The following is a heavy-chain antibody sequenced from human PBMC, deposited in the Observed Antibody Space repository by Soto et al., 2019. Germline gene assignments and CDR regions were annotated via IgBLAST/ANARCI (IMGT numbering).Heavy chain of an antibody. V-gene: IGHV4-39*01. CDR3: ARQNGSPGDYYYGMDV. D-gene: IGHD1-26*01. CDR1: GGSISSSSYY. Sequence: SETLSLTCTVSGGSISSSSYYWGWIRQPPGKGLEWIGSIYYSGSTYYNPSLKSRVAISVDTSKNQFSLKLSSVTAADTAVYYCARQNGSPGDYYYGMDVWGQGTTVTVSS. CDR2: IYYSGST. J-gene: IGHJ6*02.